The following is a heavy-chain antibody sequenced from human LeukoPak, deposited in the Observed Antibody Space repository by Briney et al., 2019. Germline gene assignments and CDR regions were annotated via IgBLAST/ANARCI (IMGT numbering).Heavy chain of an antibody. CDR3: ARLYSSSPGLRASDY. CDR1: GFTFSSYE. Sequence: GGSLRLSCAASGFTFSSYEMNWVRQAPGKGLEWVSYISSRGTTTYYADSVKGRFTISRDDAKNSLYLHMNSLRVEDTAVYYCARLYSSSPGLRASDYWGQGTLVTVSS. V-gene: IGHV3-48*03. CDR2: ISSRGTTT. J-gene: IGHJ4*02. D-gene: IGHD6-6*01.